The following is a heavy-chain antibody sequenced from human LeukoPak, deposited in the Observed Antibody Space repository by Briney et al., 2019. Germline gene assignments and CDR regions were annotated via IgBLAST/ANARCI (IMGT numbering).Heavy chain of an antibody. V-gene: IGHV1-24*01. Sequence: ASVKVSCKVSGYTLTELSMHWVRQAPGKGLEWMGGFDPEDGETIYAQKFQGRVSMTEGTSTDTAYMELSSLRSEDTAVYYCATGHLVRGSGEDYWGQGTLVTVSS. D-gene: IGHD3-10*01. J-gene: IGHJ4*02. CDR1: GYTLTELS. CDR2: FDPEDGET. CDR3: ATGHLVRGSGEDY.